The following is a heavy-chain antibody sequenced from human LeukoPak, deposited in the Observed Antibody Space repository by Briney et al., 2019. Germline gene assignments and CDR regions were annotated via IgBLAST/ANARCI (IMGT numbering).Heavy chain of an antibody. CDR2: IYYSGST. V-gene: IGHV4-59*01. CDR3: ARLGYYYYMDV. J-gene: IGHJ6*03. Sequence: SETLSLTCTVSGGSISSYYWSWIRQPPGKGLEWIGYIYYSGSTNYNPSLKSRVTISVDTSKNQFSLKLSSVTAADTAVYYCARLGYYYYMDVWGKGTTVTVSS. CDR1: GGSISSYY.